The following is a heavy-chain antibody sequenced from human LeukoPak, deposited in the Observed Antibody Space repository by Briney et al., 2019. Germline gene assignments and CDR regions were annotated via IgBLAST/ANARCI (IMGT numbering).Heavy chain of an antibody. CDR1: GFTFSSYG. J-gene: IGHJ5*02. V-gene: IGHV3-23*01. Sequence: GGTLRLSCAASGFTFSSYGMSWVRQAPGKGLEWVSAISDSGGSTYYADSVKGRFTISRDNSKNTLYLQMNSLRADDTAVYYCAKGGLVHRFDPWGQGTLVTVSS. CDR2: ISDSGGST. CDR3: AKGGLVHRFDP.